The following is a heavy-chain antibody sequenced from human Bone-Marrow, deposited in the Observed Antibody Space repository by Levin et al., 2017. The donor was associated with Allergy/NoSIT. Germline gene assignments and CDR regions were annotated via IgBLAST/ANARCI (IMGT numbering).Heavy chain of an antibody. CDR2: IKSKTDGGTT. V-gene: IGHV3-15*01. Sequence: GGSLRLSCTASGFTFTNAWMSWVRQAPGKGLEWVGRIKSKTDGGTTDYAAPVKGRFAITRNDSKTTLDLQMNSLRTDDTAVYYCTTGGGGMVADYWGQGTLVTGSS. D-gene: IGHD2-15*01. CDR1: GFTFTNAW. CDR3: TTGGGGMVADY. J-gene: IGHJ4*02.